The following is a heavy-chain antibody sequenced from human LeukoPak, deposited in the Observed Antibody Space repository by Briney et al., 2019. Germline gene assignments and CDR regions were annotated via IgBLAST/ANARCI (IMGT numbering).Heavy chain of an antibody. CDR3: ARALWFGFNNRNYFDY. CDR1: GGSFSGYY. CDR2: INHSGST. Sequence: PSETLSLTYAVYGGSFSGYYWSWIRQPPGKGLEWIGEINHSGSTNYNPSLKSRVTISVDTSKNQFSLKLSSVTAADTAVYYCARALWFGFNNRNYFDYWGQRTLVTASS. D-gene: IGHD3-10*01. V-gene: IGHV4-34*01. J-gene: IGHJ4*02.